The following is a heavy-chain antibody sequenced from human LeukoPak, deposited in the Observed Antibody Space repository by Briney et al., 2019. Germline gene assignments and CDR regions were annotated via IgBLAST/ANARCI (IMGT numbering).Heavy chain of an antibody. CDR3: ARDSSPYCGDDCYFDAFDL. V-gene: IGHV3-7*03. D-gene: IGHD2-21*02. J-gene: IGHJ3*01. CDR2: INRDGSKN. CDR1: EFTLGSYW. Sequence: GGSLRLSCAASEFTLGSYWMTWVRQAPGKGLEWVANINRDGSKNHFVDSVKGRFTISRDNAKNFLYLQMNSLRAEDTAVYFCARDSSPYCGDDCYFDAFDLWGQGTTVTVSS.